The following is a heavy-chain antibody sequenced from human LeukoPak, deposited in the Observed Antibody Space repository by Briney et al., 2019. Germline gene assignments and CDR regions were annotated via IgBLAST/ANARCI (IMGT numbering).Heavy chain of an antibody. V-gene: IGHV4-59*08. CDR2: IYYSGST. CDR3: ARGRLHRDWYFDL. D-gene: IGHD4-11*01. CDR1: GGSISSYY. Sequence: PSETLSLTCTVSGGSISSYYWSWIRQPPGKGLEWIGYIYYSGSTNYNPSLKSRVTISVDTSKNQFSLKLSSVTAADTAVYYCARGRLHRDWYFDLWGRGTLVTVSS. J-gene: IGHJ2*01.